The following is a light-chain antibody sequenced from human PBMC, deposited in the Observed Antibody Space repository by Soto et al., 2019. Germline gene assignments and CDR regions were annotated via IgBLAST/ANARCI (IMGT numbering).Light chain of an antibody. CDR2: DVS. CDR3: ASYTTTSTLVV. CDR1: SSDVGHYNF. V-gene: IGLV2-14*03. J-gene: IGLJ2*01. Sequence: QSALTQPASVSGSPGQSITISCTGTSSDVGHYNFVSWYQQHPGTAPKLMIYDVSSRPSGVSDRFSASKSGNTASLTISGVQPDDEADYYCASYTTTSTLVVFGGGTKVTVL.